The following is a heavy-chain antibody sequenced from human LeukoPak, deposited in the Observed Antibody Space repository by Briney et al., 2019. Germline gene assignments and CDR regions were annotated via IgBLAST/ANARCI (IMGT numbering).Heavy chain of an antibody. CDR3: AKDMLLNWRAAADY. D-gene: IGHD6-25*01. J-gene: IGHJ4*02. V-gene: IGHV3-30*18. Sequence: QPGGSLRLSCAASGFTFSSYGMHWVRQAPGKGLEWVAVISYDGSNKYYADSVKGRFTISRDNSKNTLYLQMNSLRAEDTAVYYCAKDMLLNWRAAADYWGQGTLVTVSS. CDR2: ISYDGSNK. CDR1: GFTFSSYG.